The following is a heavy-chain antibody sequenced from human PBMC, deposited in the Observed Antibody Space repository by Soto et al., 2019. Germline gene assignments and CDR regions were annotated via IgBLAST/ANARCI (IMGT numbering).Heavy chain of an antibody. J-gene: IGHJ4*02. CDR3: ARDGSSRPTEY. CDR2: IYSGGSGTT. V-gene: IGHV3-66*01. Sequence: EVQLVESGGGLVQPGGSLRLSCAASGFTVSSYYMSWVRQALGKGLEWVSVIYSGGSGTTYYAGSVKGRFTISRDISKNTVYLQMNSLRAEDTAVYYCARDGSSRPTEYWGQGTLVTVSS. CDR1: GFTVSSYY. D-gene: IGHD3-10*01.